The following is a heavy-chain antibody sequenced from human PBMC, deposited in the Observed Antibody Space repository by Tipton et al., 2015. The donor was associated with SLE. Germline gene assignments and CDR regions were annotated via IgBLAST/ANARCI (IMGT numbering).Heavy chain of an antibody. CDR3: ARHDGRSGGSYGY. CDR2: IYYSGST. CDR1: GGSVSSYY. Sequence: GLVKPSETLSLTCTVSGGSVSSYYWSWIRQPPGKGLEWIGYIYYSGSTNYNPSLQSRITMSVDTSNNQISLKLSSVTAADTAIYYCARHDGRSGGSYGYWGQGTLVTVSS. D-gene: IGHD2-15*01. J-gene: IGHJ4*02. V-gene: IGHV4-59*08.